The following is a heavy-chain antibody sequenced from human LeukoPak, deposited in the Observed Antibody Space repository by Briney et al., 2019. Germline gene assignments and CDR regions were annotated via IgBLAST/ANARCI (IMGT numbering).Heavy chain of an antibody. CDR3: ARVVGAPYFDY. D-gene: IGHD1-26*01. CDR2: IYYSGST. Sequence: PSETLPLTCTVSGGSISSYYWSWIRQPPGKGLEWIGYIYYSGSTNYNPSLKSRVTISVDTSKNQFSLKLSSVTAADTAVYYCARVVGAPYFDYWGQGTLVTVSS. V-gene: IGHV4-59*01. CDR1: GGSISSYY. J-gene: IGHJ4*02.